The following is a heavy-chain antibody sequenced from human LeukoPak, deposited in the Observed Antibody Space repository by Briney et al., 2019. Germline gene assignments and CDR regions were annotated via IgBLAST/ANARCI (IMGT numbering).Heavy chain of an antibody. V-gene: IGHV1-69*04. D-gene: IGHD3-22*01. CDR3: AREGVTYYYDSSGYTLDP. CDR2: IIPILGIA. Sequence: ASVKVSCKASGDTFTTDYIHWVRQGPGQGPEWMGRIIPILGIANYAQKFQGRVTITADKSTSTAYMELSSLRSEDTAVYYCAREGVTYYYDSSGYTLDPWGQGTLVTVSS. CDR1: GDTFTTDY. J-gene: IGHJ5*02.